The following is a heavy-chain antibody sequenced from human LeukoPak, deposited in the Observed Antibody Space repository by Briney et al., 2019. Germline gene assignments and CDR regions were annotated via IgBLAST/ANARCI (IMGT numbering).Heavy chain of an antibody. V-gene: IGHV1-2*02. CDR3: ASGGAWVTYSRPWYFDY. Sequence: ASVKVSCKASGYTFTGYYMRWVRQAPGQGLEWMGWINPNRGGTNYAQKFQGRVTLTRDTSISTAYMELSRLRSDDTAVYYCASGGAWVTYSRPWYFDYWGQGTLVTVSS. D-gene: IGHD4-23*01. CDR2: INPNRGGT. J-gene: IGHJ4*02. CDR1: GYTFTGYY.